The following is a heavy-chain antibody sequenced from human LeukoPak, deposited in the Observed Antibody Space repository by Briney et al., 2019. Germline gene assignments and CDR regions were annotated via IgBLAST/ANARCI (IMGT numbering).Heavy chain of an antibody. D-gene: IGHD1-26*01. CDR2: INPNSGGT. Sequence: ASVKVSCKASGGTFSSYAISWVRQAPGQGLEWMGWINPNSGGTNYAQKFQGRVTMTRDTSISTAYMELSRLRSDDTAVYYCARGGHPGPTGSYRAYFQHWGQGTLVTVSS. CDR1: GGTFSSYA. J-gene: IGHJ1*01. V-gene: IGHV1-2*02. CDR3: ARGGHPGPTGSYRAYFQH.